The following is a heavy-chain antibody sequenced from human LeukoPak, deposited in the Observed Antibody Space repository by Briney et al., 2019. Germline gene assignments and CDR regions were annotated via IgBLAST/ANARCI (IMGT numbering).Heavy chain of an antibody. CDR1: GFTVSSNY. CDR2: IYSGGST. D-gene: IGHD5-18*01. CDR3: ARGRIQLWLSSSY. J-gene: IGHJ4*02. V-gene: IGHV3-66*01. Sequence: GGSLRLSCAASGFTVSSNYMSWVRQAPGKGLEWVSVIYSGGSTYYADSVKGRFTISRDNSKNTLYLQMNSLRADDTAVYYCARGRIQLWLSSSYWGQGTLVTVSS.